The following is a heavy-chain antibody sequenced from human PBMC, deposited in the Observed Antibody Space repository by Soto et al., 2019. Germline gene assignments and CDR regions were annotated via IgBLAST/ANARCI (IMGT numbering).Heavy chain of an antibody. Sequence: ASVKVSFKASGYTFTSYAMHWVRQAPGQRLEWMGWINAGNGNTKYSQKFQGRVTITRDTSASTAYMELSSLRSEDTAVYYCGGNHLGTPGYGVDDWGQGTRVTVSS. D-gene: IGHD4-17*01. V-gene: IGHV1-3*01. CDR1: GYTFTSYA. J-gene: IGHJ4*02. CDR3: GGNHLGTPGYGVDD. CDR2: INAGNGNT.